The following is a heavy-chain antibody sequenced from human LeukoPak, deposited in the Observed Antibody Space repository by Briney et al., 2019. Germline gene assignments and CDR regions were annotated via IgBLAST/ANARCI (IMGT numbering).Heavy chain of an antibody. J-gene: IGHJ6*03. D-gene: IGHD2-2*01. CDR3: ARSRSDIVVVPAAIYYYYYYMDV. CDR1: GFTFSSYA. Sequence: GGSLRLSCAASGFTFSSYAMSWVRQAPGKGLEWVSAISGSGGSTYYADSVKGRFTISRDNSKNTLYLQMNSLRAEDTAVYYCARSRSDIVVVPAAIYYYYYYMDVWGKGTTVTVSS. V-gene: IGHV3-23*01. CDR2: ISGSGGST.